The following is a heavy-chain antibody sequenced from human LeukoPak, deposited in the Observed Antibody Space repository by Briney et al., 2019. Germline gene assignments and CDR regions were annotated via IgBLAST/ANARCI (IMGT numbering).Heavy chain of an antibody. CDR2: IYHSGST. CDR3: ASPGYSSSWYRHYYYYGMDV. J-gene: IGHJ6*02. Sequence: PSETLSLTRAVSGGSISSGGYSWSWIRQPPGKGLEWIGYIYHSGSTYYNPSLKSRVTISVDTSKNQFSLKLSSVTAADTAVYYCASPGYSSSWYRHYYYYGMDVWGQGTTVTVSS. CDR1: GGSISSGGYS. V-gene: IGHV4-30-2*01. D-gene: IGHD6-13*01.